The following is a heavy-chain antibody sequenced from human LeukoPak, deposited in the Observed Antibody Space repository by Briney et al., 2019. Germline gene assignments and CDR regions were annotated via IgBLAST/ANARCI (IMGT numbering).Heavy chain of an antibody. Sequence: GGSLRLSCAASGFTFSSYAKSWVRQAPGKRLEGVSDLTGRGDSGYYADSVRGRFTISRDNPKNTLYLQLNSLRAEDTAVYYCAKVSSPYHYDSGGRNYYFDYWGQGTLVTVSS. CDR1: GFTFSSYA. V-gene: IGHV3-23*01. CDR3: AKVSSPYHYDSGGRNYYFDY. CDR2: LTGRGDSG. D-gene: IGHD3-22*01. J-gene: IGHJ4*02.